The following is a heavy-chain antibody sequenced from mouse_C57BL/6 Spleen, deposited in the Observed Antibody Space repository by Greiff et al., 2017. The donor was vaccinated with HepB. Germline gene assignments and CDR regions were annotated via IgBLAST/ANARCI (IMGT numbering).Heavy chain of an antibody. V-gene: IGHV5-17*01. CDR2: ISSGSSTI. J-gene: IGHJ4*01. CDR1: GFTFSDYG. CDR3: AISVYYAMDY. Sequence: DVKLVESGGGLVKPGGSLKLSCAASGFTFSDYGMHWVRQAPEKGLEWVAYISSGSSTIYYADTVKGRFTISRDNDTNTLFLQMTSLRSEDTAMYYCAISVYYAMDYWGQGTSVTVSS.